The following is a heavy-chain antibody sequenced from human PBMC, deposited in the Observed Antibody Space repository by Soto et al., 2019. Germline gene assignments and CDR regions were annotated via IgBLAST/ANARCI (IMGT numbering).Heavy chain of an antibody. CDR3: AKDATPISRPYGDFPINWFDP. D-gene: IGHD4-17*01. J-gene: IGHJ5*02. V-gene: IGHV3-23*01. CDR2: ISGSGGST. CDR1: GFTFSSYA. Sequence: GGSLRLSCAASGFTFSSYAMSWVRQAPGKGLEWVSAISGSGGSTYYGDSVKGRLTISRDNSKNTLYLQMNSLRAEDTAVYYCAKDATPISRPYGDFPINWFDPWGQGTLVTVSS.